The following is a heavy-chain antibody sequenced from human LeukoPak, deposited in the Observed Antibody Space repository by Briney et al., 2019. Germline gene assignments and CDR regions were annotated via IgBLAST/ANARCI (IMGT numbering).Heavy chain of an antibody. D-gene: IGHD3-22*01. CDR1: GFTFSNAW. Sequence: PGGSLRLSCAASGFTFSNAWMSWVRQAPGKGLEWVGRICNKAHGETTDYGAPVKGIFTISRNDSKNTVYLQMNSLKTEDTGMYYCITYYDGSGDYWGRGTLVTVSS. CDR2: ICNKAHGETT. CDR3: ITYYDGSGDY. V-gene: IGHV3-15*01. J-gene: IGHJ4*02.